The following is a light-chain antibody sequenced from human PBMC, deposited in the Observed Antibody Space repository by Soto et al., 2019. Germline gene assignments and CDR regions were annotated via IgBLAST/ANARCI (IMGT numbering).Light chain of an antibody. CDR3: QQYGSSPIT. V-gene: IGKV3-20*01. CDR2: SAT. Sequence: LVLTQSPGTLSLSPGERATFSCWASQSVHSRYLSWYQQRVGQAPRLLIYSATTRATGIPDRFSGSGSGTDFTLTISRLEPEDFAVYYCQQYGSSPITFGQGTRLEIK. J-gene: IGKJ5*01. CDR1: QSVHSRY.